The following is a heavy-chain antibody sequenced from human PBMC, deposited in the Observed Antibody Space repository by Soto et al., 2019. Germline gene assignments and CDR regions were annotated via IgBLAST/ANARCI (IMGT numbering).Heavy chain of an antibody. CDR3: AREKTAVVVPAAIRLHYYYGMDV. V-gene: IGHV1-18*01. CDR1: GYTFTSYG. Sequence: ASVKVSCKASGYTFTSYGISWVRLAPGQGLEWMGWISAYNGNTNYAQKLQGRVTMTTDISTSTAYMELRSLRSDDTAVYYCAREKTAVVVPAAIRLHYYYGMDVWGQGTTVTVSS. J-gene: IGHJ6*02. D-gene: IGHD2-2*02. CDR2: ISAYNGNT.